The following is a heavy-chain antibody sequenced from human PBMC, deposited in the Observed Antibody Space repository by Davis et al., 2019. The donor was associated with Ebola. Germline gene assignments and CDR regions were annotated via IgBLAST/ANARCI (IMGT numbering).Heavy chain of an antibody. CDR3: ARDGYSYGSHFDY. J-gene: IGHJ4*02. CDR1: GFTFSSYA. V-gene: IGHV3-23*01. Sequence: GESLKISCAASGFTFSSYAMSWVRQAPGKGLEWVSAISGSGGSTYYADSVKGRFTISRDNAKNSLYLQMNSLRAEDTAVYYCARDGYSYGSHFDYWGQGTLVTVSS. D-gene: IGHD5-18*01. CDR2: ISGSGGST.